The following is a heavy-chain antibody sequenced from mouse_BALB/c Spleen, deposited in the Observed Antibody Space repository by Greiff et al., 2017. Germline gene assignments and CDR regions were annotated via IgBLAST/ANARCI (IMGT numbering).Heavy chain of an antibody. CDR1: GFTFSSFG. J-gene: IGHJ3*01. D-gene: IGHD2-3*01. CDR3: ARPIYEGGSWFAY. V-gene: IGHV5-17*02. Sequence: EVHLVESGGGLVQPGGSRKLSCAASGFTFSSFGMHWVRQAPEKGLEWVAYISSGSSTIYYADTVKGRFTISRDNPKNTLFLQMTSLRSEDTAMYYCARPIYEGGSWFAYWGQGTLVTVSA. CDR2: ISSGSSTI.